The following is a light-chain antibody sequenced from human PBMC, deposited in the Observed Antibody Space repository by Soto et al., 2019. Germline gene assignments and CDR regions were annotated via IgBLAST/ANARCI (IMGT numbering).Light chain of an antibody. CDR2: DAS. J-gene: IGKJ5*01. CDR1: QSVSSY. Sequence: TNSAATLSLTTGERATLSCMASQSVSSYLAWYQQKPGQAPRLLFYDASNRATGIPARFCGSGSGTDLTLTISSLEPEDFAAYYCQQRSNWPPITFGQGTRLEIK. CDR3: QQRSNWPPIT. V-gene: IGKV3-11*01.